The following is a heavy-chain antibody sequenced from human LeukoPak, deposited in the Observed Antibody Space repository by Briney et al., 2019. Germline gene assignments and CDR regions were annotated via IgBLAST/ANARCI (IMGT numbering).Heavy chain of an antibody. CDR1: GGSFSGYY. V-gene: IGHV4-34*01. D-gene: IGHD6-6*01. Sequence: SETLSLTCAVYGGSFSGYYWSWIRQPPGKGLEWIGEINHSGSTNYNPSLKSRVTISVDTSKNQFSLKLSSVTAADTAVYYCAREGGQLAYYYYMDVWGKGTTVTVSS. CDR3: AREGGQLAYYYYMDV. J-gene: IGHJ6*03. CDR2: INHSGST.